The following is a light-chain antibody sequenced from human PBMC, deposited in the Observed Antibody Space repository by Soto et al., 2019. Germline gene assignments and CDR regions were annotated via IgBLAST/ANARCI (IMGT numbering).Light chain of an antibody. Sequence: QSALTQPPSASGSPGQSVTISCTGTSRDVGGHDYVSWYQQHPGQAPKLIIYEVSKRPAGVPDRCSGSKSGNTASLTVSGLQAEDEADYYCSSYVNGNSLIFGGGTKLTVL. CDR2: EVS. CDR1: SRDVGGHDY. J-gene: IGLJ2*01. CDR3: SSYVNGNSLI. V-gene: IGLV2-8*01.